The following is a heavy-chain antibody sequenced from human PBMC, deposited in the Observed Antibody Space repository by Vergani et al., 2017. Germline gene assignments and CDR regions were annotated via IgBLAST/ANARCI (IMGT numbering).Heavy chain of an antibody. Sequence: QVQLVQSGAEVKKPGASVKVSCKASGYTFTSYYMHWVRQAPGQGLEWMGRIIPIFGTANYAQKFQGRVTITADESTSTAYMELSSLRSEDTAVYYCARVLQRIQLNYGMDVWGQGTTVTVSS. CDR2: IIPIFGTA. D-gene: IGHD5-18*01. V-gene: IGHV1-69*18. CDR3: ARVLQRIQLNYGMDV. CDR1: GYTFTSYY. J-gene: IGHJ6*02.